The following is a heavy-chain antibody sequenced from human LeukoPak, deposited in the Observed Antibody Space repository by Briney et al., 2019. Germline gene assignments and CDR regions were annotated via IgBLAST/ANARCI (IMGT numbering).Heavy chain of an antibody. D-gene: IGHD3-22*01. J-gene: IGHJ4*02. Sequence: GGSLRLSCTASEFTFGDFALNWVRQAPGKGLEWVGFIRGKAYGGTTEYAASVKGRFTISRDDSKSIAYLQMNSLETEDTAVYYCTRDCHYYDGGGYYGCYWGQGTLVTVSS. V-gene: IGHV3-49*04. CDR1: EFTFGDFA. CDR2: IRGKAYGGTT. CDR3: TRDCHYYDGGGYYGCY.